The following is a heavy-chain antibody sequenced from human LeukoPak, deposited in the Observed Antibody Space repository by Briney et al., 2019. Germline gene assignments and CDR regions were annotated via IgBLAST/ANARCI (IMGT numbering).Heavy chain of an antibody. V-gene: IGHV4-39*07. J-gene: IGHJ5*02. CDR2: IYYSGST. Sequence: KSSETLSLTCTVSGGPISSSSYYWGWIRQPPGKGLEWIGSIYYSGSTYYNPSLKSRVTISVDTSKNQFSLKLSSVTAADTAVYYCAREATYVDPWGQGTLVTVSS. CDR1: GGPISSSSYY. D-gene: IGHD1-26*01. CDR3: AREATYVDP.